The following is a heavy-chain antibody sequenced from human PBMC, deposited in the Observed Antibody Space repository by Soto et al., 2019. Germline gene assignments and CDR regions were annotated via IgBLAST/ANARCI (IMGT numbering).Heavy chain of an antibody. CDR2: INHSGST. Sequence: QVQLQQWGAGLLKPSETLSLTCAVYGGSFSGYYWSWIRQPPGKGLEWIGEINHSGSTNYNPSLKRRVTISLDTSKKQFSLKLSSVTAADTAVYYCARVPRYCSGGSCYDRSLWDYYYGMDVWGQGTTVTVSS. J-gene: IGHJ6*02. CDR1: GGSFSGYY. V-gene: IGHV4-34*01. D-gene: IGHD2-15*01. CDR3: ARVPRYCSGGSCYDRSLWDYYYGMDV.